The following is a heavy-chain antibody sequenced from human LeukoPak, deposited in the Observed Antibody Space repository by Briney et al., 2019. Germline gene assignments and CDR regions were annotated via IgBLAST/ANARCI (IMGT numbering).Heavy chain of an antibody. V-gene: IGHV4-34*01. D-gene: IGHD2-15*01. CDR3: ARGACSGGACYSIYYYYMDV. CDR1: GGSFSGFY. Sequence: SETLSLTCAVYGGSFSGFYWTWLRQSPGKGLEWIGEINHSGHTNFNPSLKSRIRVSVDTSKSQFSLELSSVTAADTAVYYCARGACSGGACYSIYYYYMDVWGRGTTVTVS. CDR2: INHSGHT. J-gene: IGHJ6*03.